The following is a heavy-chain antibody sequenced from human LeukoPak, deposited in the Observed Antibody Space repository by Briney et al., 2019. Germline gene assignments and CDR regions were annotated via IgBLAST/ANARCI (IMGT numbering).Heavy chain of an antibody. D-gene: IGHD6-19*01. J-gene: IGHJ4*02. V-gene: IGHV1-2*02. CDR1: GYTFTGDY. CDR3: ARGRAVAHPAEDY. CDR2: INPNSGGT. Sequence: GASVKVSCKASGYTFTGDYMHWVRQAPGQGLEWMGWINPNSGGTNYAQKFQGRVTMTRDTSISTAYMELSRLRSDDTAVYYCARGRAVAHPAEDYWGQGTLVTVSS.